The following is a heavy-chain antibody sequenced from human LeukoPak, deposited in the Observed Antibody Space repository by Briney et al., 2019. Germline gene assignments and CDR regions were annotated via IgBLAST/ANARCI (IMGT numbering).Heavy chain of an antibody. CDR3: ARDMTWYMDV. V-gene: IGHV4-38-2*02. Sequence: PSETLSLTCTVPGYSISSGYYWGWIRQPPGKGLEWIGSIYHSGSTYYNPSLKSRVTISVDTSKNQFSLKLSSVTAADTAVYYCARDMTWYMDVWGKGTTVTVSS. D-gene: IGHD3-16*01. CDR1: GYSISSGYY. J-gene: IGHJ6*03. CDR2: IYHSGST.